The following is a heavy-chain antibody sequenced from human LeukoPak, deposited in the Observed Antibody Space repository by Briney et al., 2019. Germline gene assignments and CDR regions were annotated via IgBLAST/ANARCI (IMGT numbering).Heavy chain of an antibody. CDR1: GFTLSSYA. J-gene: IGHJ3*02. V-gene: IGHV3-23*01. CDR3: ARKETPGAFDI. Sequence: GSLRLSCAASGFTLSSYAMSWVRQAPGKGLEWVSAISGSGGSTYYADSVKGRFTISRGNSKNTLYLQMNSLRAEDTAVYYCARKETPGAFDIWGQGTMVTVSS. CDR2: ISGSGGST. D-gene: IGHD2-15*01.